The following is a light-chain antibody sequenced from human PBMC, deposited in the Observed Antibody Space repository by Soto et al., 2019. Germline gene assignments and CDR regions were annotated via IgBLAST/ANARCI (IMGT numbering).Light chain of an antibody. CDR2: EVN. CDR1: SSDVGTYNR. J-gene: IGLJ2*01. Sequence: QSALTQPPSVSGSPGQSVTISCTGTSSDVGTYNRVSWYQEPPGTAPKLMIYEVNNRPSGVPDCFSGSKSGNTASLTISGLQAEDEADYYCSSYTSSSTLLFGGGTKLTVL. CDR3: SSYTSSSTLL. V-gene: IGLV2-18*02.